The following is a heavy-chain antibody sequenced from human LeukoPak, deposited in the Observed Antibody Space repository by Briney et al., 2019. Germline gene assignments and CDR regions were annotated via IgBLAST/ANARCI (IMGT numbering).Heavy chain of an antibody. D-gene: IGHD6-13*01. CDR2: ISSSSSYI. Sequence: GGSLRLSCAASGFTFSSYAMSWVRQAPGKGLEWVSSISSSSSYIYYADSVKGRFTTSRDNAKNSLYLQMNSLRAEDTAVYFCARNPGGGYSSSWYDYWGQGTLVTVSS. CDR3: ARNPGGGYSSSWYDY. V-gene: IGHV3-21*01. CDR1: GFTFSSYA. J-gene: IGHJ4*02.